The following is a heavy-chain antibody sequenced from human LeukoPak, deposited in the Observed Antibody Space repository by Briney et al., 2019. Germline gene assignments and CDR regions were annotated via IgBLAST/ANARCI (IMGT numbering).Heavy chain of an antibody. Sequence: PGRSLRLSCAASGFTFSSYGMHWVRQAPGKGLEWVAVIWYDGSNKYYADSVKGRFTISRDNPKNTLYLQMNSLRAEDTAVYYCARVTVAGTEFDYWGQGTLVTVSS. J-gene: IGHJ4*02. CDR1: GFTFSSYG. CDR2: IWYDGSNK. D-gene: IGHD6-19*01. V-gene: IGHV3-33*01. CDR3: ARVTVAGTEFDY.